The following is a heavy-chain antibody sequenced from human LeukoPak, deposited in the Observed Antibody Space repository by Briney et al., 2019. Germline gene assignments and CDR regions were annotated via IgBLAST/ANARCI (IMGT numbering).Heavy chain of an antibody. CDR3: ARDPTITVTTISPYYYYGMDV. V-gene: IGHV4-39*02. CDR1: GDSISSSSYY. J-gene: IGHJ6*02. CDR2: IYYSGST. D-gene: IGHD4-11*01. Sequence: SETLSLTCTVSGDSISSSSYYWGWIRQPPGKGLEWIENIYYSGSTYYNPSLKSRVTISVDTSKNQFSLKLSSVTAADTAVYYCARDPTITVTTISPYYYYGMDVWGQGTTVTVSS.